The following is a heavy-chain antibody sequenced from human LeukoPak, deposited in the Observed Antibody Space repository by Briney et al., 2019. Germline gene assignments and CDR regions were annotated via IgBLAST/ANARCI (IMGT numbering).Heavy chain of an antibody. CDR2: IIPIFGTA. Sequence: SVKVSCKASGGTFSSYAISWVRQAPGQGLEWMGGIIPIFGTANYAQKFQGRVTITTDESTSTAYMELSSLRSEDTAVYYCAVVHCSSTSCLAAGSWFDPWGQGTLVTVSS. D-gene: IGHD2-2*01. V-gene: IGHV1-69*05. CDR3: AVVHCSSTSCLAAGSWFDP. CDR1: GGTFSSYA. J-gene: IGHJ5*02.